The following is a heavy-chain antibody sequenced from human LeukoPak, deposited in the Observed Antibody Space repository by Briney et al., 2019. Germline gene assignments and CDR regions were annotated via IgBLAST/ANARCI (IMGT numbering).Heavy chain of an antibody. CDR1: GDSVSSNSVV. CDR3: ARGWGKLDY. D-gene: IGHD7-27*01. Sequence: SQTLSLTCATSGDSVSSNSVVWTWIRQSPSRGLEWLGRTYYRSKWYNDYAVSVKSRITISPDASKNQFSLQLNSVTPEDTAVYYCARGWGKLDYWGQGTLVTVSS. CDR2: TYYRSKWYN. J-gene: IGHJ4*02. V-gene: IGHV6-1*01.